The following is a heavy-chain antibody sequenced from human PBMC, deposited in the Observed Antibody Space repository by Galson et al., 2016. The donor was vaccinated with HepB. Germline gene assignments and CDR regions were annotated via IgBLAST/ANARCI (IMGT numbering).Heavy chain of an antibody. D-gene: IGHD6-13*01. J-gene: IGHJ4*02. CDR3: ASGLEQQFVRSIYLDS. CDR1: GGSISSGGYY. V-gene: IGHV4-31*03. CDR2: IYYIGRT. Sequence: TLSLTCTVSGGSISSGGYYWSWIRQHPGTGLEWIGYIYYIGRTYYNPSLKSRVSISFATSTNHSSLKLSSVPSADTAVYYCASGLEQQFVRSIYLDSWGQGTLVTVSS.